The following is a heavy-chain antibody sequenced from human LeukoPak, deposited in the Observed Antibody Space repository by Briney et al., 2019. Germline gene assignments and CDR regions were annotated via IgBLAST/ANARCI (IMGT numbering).Heavy chain of an antibody. V-gene: IGHV3-9*01. CDR3: AKAKGGFSWPTSSRYDY. CDR1: GFTFDDYA. CDR2: ISWNSGSI. Sequence: PGRSMRLSCAASGFTFDDYAMHWVRQAPGKGLEWVSGISWNSGSIGYADSVKGRFTISRDNAKNSLYLQMNSLRAEDTAVYYCAKAKGGFSWPTSSRYDYWGQGTLVTVSS. D-gene: IGHD5-18*01. J-gene: IGHJ4*02.